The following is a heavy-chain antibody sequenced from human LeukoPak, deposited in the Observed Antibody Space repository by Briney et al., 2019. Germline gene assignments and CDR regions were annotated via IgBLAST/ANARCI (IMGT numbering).Heavy chain of an antibody. CDR3: ARGIAAAGTGWFDP. V-gene: IGHV4-31*03. D-gene: IGHD6-13*01. J-gene: IGHJ5*02. CDR2: IYYSGST. Sequence: KPSETLSLTCTVSGGSISSGGYYWSWIRQHPGKGLEWIGYIYYSGSTYYNPSLESRVTISVDTSKNQFSLKLSSVTAADTAVYYCARGIAAAGTGWFDPWGQGTLVTVSS. CDR1: GGSISSGGYY.